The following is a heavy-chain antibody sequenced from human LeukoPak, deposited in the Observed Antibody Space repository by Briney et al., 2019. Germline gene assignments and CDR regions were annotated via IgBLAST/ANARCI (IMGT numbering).Heavy chain of an antibody. V-gene: IGHV1-8*01. Sequence: ASVKVSCKASGYTFTSYDINWVRQATGQGLEWMGWMNPNSGNTGYAQKFQGRVTMTRNTSISTAYMELSSLRSEDTAVYYCARATYYYDSSGYPIPYYYYYGMDVWGQGTTVTVSS. CDR1: GYTFTSYD. D-gene: IGHD3-22*01. CDR2: MNPNSGNT. CDR3: ARATYYYDSSGYPIPYYYYYGMDV. J-gene: IGHJ6*02.